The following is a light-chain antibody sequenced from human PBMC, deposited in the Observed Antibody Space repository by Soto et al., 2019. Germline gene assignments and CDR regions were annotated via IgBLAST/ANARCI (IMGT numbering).Light chain of an antibody. CDR2: GAS. CDR3: QQYNNWPVT. J-gene: IGKJ1*01. Sequence: EIVLTQSPGTLSLSPGERATLSCRASQSVSSSYLAWYQQKPGQAPRLLIYGASSRATGIPDRFSGSGSGTDFTLTISSLQSEDFAVYYCQQYNNWPVTFGQGTKVEI. V-gene: IGKV3-20*01. CDR1: QSVSSSY.